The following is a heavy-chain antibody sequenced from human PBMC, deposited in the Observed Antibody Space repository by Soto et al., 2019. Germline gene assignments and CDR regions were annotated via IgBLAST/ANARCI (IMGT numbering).Heavy chain of an antibody. Sequence: GGSLRLSCVASGITFRTRAMNWVRQAPGEGLEWVSVITDSGGDSKYADSVRGRFTISRDNSKNTLYLQMNSLRADDSAVYYCASGSSDSYPGSRIFDFWGRGTLVTVSS. CDR2: ITDSGGDS. CDR3: ASGSSDSYPGSRIFDF. CDR1: GITFRTRA. D-gene: IGHD3-10*01. J-gene: IGHJ4*02. V-gene: IGHV3-23*01.